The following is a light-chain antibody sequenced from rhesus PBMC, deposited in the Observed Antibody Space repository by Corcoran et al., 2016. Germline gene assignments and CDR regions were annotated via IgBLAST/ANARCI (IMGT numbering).Light chain of an antibody. J-gene: IGKJ1*01. CDR1: QGITNY. Sequence: DIQMTQSPSSLSASVGDTVTITCRASQGITNYLAWYQQKPGKAPKPLIYYASSLKSGVPSRVSGSGSGVDFTLTTSSLQPEGFATYSCQHPYSYPPTFGQGTKVEIK. V-gene: IGKV1S16*01. CDR2: YAS. CDR3: QHPYSYPPT.